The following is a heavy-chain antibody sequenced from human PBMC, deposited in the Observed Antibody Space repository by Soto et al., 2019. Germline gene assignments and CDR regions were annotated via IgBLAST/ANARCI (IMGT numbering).Heavy chain of an antibody. V-gene: IGHV4-34*01. CDR1: GGSLSNYY. J-gene: IGHJ6*02. CDR2: INHSGRA. D-gene: IGHD3-3*01. Sequence: SETLSLTCAVYGGSLSNYYWTWIRQPPGKGLEWIGEINHSGRANYNPSLKSRVTISEDTSKNQFSLKLNYVTAADAAVYYCARARLRSLEWSHSAKGRFQYNGMDVWGQGTTVTVSS. CDR3: ARARLRSLEWSHSAKGRFQYNGMDV.